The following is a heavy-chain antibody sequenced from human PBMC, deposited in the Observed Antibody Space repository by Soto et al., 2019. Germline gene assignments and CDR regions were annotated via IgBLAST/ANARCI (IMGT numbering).Heavy chain of an antibody. CDR2: IIPIPGTA. J-gene: IGHJ6*02. V-gene: IGHV1-69*01. D-gene: IGHD2-2*01. CDR3: ARSQGSSTSLEIYYYYYYGMDV. Sequence: QVQLVQSGAEVKKPGSSVKVSCKASGGTFGSYAISWVRQAPGQGLEWMGGIIPIPGTANYAQKFQGRVTIAAYESTSTAYMELSSLRSEDTAVYYCARSQGSSTSLEIYYYYYYGMDVWGQGTMVTVSS. CDR1: GGTFGSYA.